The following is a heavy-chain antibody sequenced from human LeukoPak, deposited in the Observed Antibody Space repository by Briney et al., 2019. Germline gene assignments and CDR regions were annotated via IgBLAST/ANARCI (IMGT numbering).Heavy chain of an antibody. J-gene: IGHJ3*02. D-gene: IGHD6-13*01. Sequence: SETLSLTCTVSGYSISSGYYWGWIRQPPGKGLEWIGSIYHSGGTYYNPSLKSRVTISVDKSKNQFSLKLSSVTAADTTVYYCARAFLDSSSWYGPYDAFDIWGQGTMVTVSS. CDR2: IYHSGGT. V-gene: IGHV4-38-2*02. CDR1: GYSISSGYY. CDR3: ARAFLDSSSWYGPYDAFDI.